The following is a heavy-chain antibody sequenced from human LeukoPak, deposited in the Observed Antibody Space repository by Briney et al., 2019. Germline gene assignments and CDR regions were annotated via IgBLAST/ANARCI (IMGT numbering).Heavy chain of an antibody. CDR3: ARTGPIAVAGRRGETEYFQH. CDR2: IIPILGIA. Sequence: SVKVSCKASGGTFSSYTISWVRQAPGQGLEWMGRIIPILGIANYAQKFQGRITITADKSTSTAYMELSSLRSEDTAVYYCARTGPIAVAGRRGETEYFQHWGQGTLVTVSS. CDR1: GGTFSSYT. D-gene: IGHD6-19*01. V-gene: IGHV1-69*02. J-gene: IGHJ1*01.